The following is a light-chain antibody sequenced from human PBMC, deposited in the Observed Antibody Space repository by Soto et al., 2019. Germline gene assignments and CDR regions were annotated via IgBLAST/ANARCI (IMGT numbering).Light chain of an antibody. J-gene: IGLJ3*02. V-gene: IGLV2-23*02. CDR1: SSDVGGYDL. CDR3: CSYGGRSTWV. CDR2: EVS. Sequence: QSALTQPASVSGSPGQSITISCTGTSSDVGGYDLVSWYQQYPGRAPKLIIYEVSKRPSGVSNRFSGSKSDNAASLTISGVQAEDEAEYYCCSYGGRSTWVFGGGTKLTVL.